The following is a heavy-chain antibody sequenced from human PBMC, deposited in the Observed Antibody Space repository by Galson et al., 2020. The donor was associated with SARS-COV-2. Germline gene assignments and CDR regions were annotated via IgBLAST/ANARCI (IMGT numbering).Heavy chain of an antibody. CDR2: NNPNSGDT. CDR1: GYTFINYY. D-gene: IGHD3-22*01. Sequence: ASVKVSCKASGYTFINYYMHWVRQAPGQGLEWMGRNNPNSGDTNYAQKFQGRVTMTRDTSISTAYMELKRLRSDDTAVYFCASPGTYDTLDYWGQGTLVTVSS. J-gene: IGHJ4*02. V-gene: IGHV1-2*06. CDR3: ASPGTYDTLDY.